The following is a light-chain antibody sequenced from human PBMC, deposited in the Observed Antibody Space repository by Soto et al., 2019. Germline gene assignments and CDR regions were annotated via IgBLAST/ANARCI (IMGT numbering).Light chain of an antibody. Sequence: EIVMTQSPATLSVSPGERATLPGRASQSVSSNLAWYQQKTGQAPRILIYGASTRAPGIPARFSGSGSGTEFTLTISSLQSEDFAVYYCQQYNNWPRTFGQGTKVDIK. CDR2: GAS. J-gene: IGKJ1*01. V-gene: IGKV3-15*01. CDR1: QSVSSN. CDR3: QQYNNWPRT.